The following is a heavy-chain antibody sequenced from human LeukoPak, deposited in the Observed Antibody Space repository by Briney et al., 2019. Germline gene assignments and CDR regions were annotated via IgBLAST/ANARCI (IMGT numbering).Heavy chain of an antibody. J-gene: IGHJ4*02. Sequence: GGSLRLSCAASGFSLSVYWMQWVRQTPGKGLVWVARINNDGSRTSYADSVKGRFTISRDNARSTLSLQMNSLRAEDTALYYCVRDQDGVGATIDFWGQGALVTVSS. CDR1: GFSLSVYW. D-gene: IGHD1-26*01. CDR2: INNDGSRT. V-gene: IGHV3-74*03. CDR3: VRDQDGVGATIDF.